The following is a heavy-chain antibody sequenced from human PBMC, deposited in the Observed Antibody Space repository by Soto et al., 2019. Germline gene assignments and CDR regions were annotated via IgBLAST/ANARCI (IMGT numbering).Heavy chain of an antibody. CDR2: IWYDGSNE. CDR3: ARGTSGRNSYYYGLDV. D-gene: IGHD1-1*01. J-gene: IGHJ6*02. Sequence: PGGSLRLSCAASGFTFSSYGMHWVRQAPGKGLEWVAIIWYDGSNENYADSVKGRFTISRDNSKNTLYLQMNSLGAEDTAVYYCARGTSGRNSYYYGLDVWGQGTTVTVSS. CDR1: GFTFSSYG. V-gene: IGHV3-33*01.